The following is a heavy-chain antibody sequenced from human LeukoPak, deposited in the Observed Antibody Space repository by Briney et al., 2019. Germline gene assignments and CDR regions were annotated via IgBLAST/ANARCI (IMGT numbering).Heavy chain of an antibody. CDR2: ISHSGST. CDR3: ARVVVKRYFDL. CDR1: GGSFSGYY. J-gene: IGHJ2*01. Sequence: SETLSLTCAVFGGSFSGYYWSWMRQTTGKGLEWIGEISHSGSTNYNPSLKSRVTMSVDTSKNQFSLKLNSVTAADTAVYYCARVVVKRYFDLWGRDTLVTVSS. D-gene: IGHD2-15*01. V-gene: IGHV4-34*01.